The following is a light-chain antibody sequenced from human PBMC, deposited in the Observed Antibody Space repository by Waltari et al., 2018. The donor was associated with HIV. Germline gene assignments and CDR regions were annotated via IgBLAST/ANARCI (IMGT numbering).Light chain of an antibody. Sequence: QSVLTQPPSASGTPGQRVPISCSGSSSNIGTDTVNWYQQVPGTAPKLLIYRKDQRPSGVPDRFSGSKSGTSASLAISGLQSEDEADYYCAAWDGSLNAWVFGGGTKLTVL. V-gene: IGLV1-44*01. CDR2: RKD. J-gene: IGLJ3*02. CDR1: SSNIGTDT. CDR3: AAWDGSLNAWV.